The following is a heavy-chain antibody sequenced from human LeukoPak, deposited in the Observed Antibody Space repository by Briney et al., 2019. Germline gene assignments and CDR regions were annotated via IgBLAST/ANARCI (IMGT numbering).Heavy chain of an antibody. D-gene: IGHD3-9*01. J-gene: IGHJ3*01. CDR3: ARLLKRGVAFDL. CDR2: VYSGVDT. Sequence: GGSLRLSCAVYEFNVDSIHMSWVRQAPGKGLDWVSLVYSGVDTFYSDSVKGRFIFSRDTSKNTLSLHMNSLSAEDSGLYYCARLLKRGVAFDLWGQGTMVTVSS. CDR1: EFNVDSIH. V-gene: IGHV3-66*04.